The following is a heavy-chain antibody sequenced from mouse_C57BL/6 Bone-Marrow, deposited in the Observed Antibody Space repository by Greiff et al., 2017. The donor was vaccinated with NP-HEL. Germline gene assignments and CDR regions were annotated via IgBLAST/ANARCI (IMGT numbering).Heavy chain of an antibody. CDR3: AREYYYGSSYPWYFDV. V-gene: IGHV1-81*01. CDR2: IYPRSGNT. J-gene: IGHJ1*03. Sequence: VQLQQSGAELARPGASVKLSCKASGYTFTSYGISWVKQRTGQGLEWIGEIYPRSGNTYYNEKFKGKATLPADKSSSTAYMELRSLTSEDSAVYFCAREYYYGSSYPWYFDVWGTGTTVTVSS. CDR1: GYTFTSYG. D-gene: IGHD1-1*01.